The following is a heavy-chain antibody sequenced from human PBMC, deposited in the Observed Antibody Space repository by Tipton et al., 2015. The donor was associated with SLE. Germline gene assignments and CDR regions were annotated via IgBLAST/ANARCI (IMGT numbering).Heavy chain of an antibody. Sequence: QSGPEVKKPGASVKVSCKASGYTFTSYGISWVRQAPGQGLEWMGWISAYNGNTNYAQKLQGRVTMTRDTSTSTVYMELSSLRSEDTAVYYCARVAREYSRQERDHYYFMDVWGKGTTVTVSS. D-gene: IGHD2/OR15-2a*01. CDR1: GYTFTSYG. CDR2: ISAYNGNT. J-gene: IGHJ6*03. CDR3: ARVAREYSRQERDHYYFMDV. V-gene: IGHV1-18*01.